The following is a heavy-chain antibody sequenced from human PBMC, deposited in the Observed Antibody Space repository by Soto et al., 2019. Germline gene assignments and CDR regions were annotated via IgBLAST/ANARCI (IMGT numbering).Heavy chain of an antibody. V-gene: IGHV3-72*01. CDR1: GFTFSDHH. D-gene: IGHD6-19*01. CDR3: ARYRRAWYVDY. Sequence: EVQVVESGGGLVQPGGSLRLSCVASGFTFSDHHMDWVRQAPGKGLEWVGRSRNKANSYTTEYAASVEGRFTISRDDSKNSVYLQMNSLKTEDTAVYYCARYRRAWYVDYWGQGTLVTVSS. J-gene: IGHJ4*02. CDR2: SRNKANSYTT.